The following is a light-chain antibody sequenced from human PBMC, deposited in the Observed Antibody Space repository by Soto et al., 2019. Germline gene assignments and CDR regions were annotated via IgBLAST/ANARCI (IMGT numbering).Light chain of an antibody. CDR2: RNS. CDR3: QSSDRSLSGSV. V-gene: IGLV1-40*01. CDR1: SSNIGAGYD. Sequence: QSVLTQPPSVSGAPGQRVTISCTGSSSNIGAGYDVHWYQQLPGTAPKLLIYRNSNRPSGVPDRFSGSKSGTSASLAITGLQAEDEADYYCQSSDRSLSGSVFGGGTKLTVL. J-gene: IGLJ3*02.